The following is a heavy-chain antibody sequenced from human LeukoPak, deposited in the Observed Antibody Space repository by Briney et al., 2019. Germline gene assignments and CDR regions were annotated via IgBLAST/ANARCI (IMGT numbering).Heavy chain of an antibody. Sequence: SETLSLTRAVYGGSFSGYYWSWIRQPPGKGLEWIGEINHSGSTNYNPSLKSRVTISVDTSKNQFSLKLSSVTAADTAVYYCARGPDYGDYSYYFDYWGQGTLVTVSS. V-gene: IGHV4-34*01. D-gene: IGHD4-17*01. CDR1: GGSFSGYY. CDR2: INHSGST. J-gene: IGHJ4*02. CDR3: ARGPDYGDYSYYFDY.